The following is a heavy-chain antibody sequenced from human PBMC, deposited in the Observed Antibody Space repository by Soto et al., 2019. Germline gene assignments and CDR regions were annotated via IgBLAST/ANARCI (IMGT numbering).Heavy chain of an antibody. J-gene: IGHJ3*02. CDR1: GGSINSGGSS. CDR3: ASYCISTSCYPGGDAFDI. V-gene: IGHV4-31*03. CDR2: IFYSGTT. D-gene: IGHD2-2*01. Sequence: PSETLSLTCTVSGGSINSGGSSWSWIRQHPGKGLERIGYIFYSGTTYYNPSLQSRATISVDTSKNQFSLKLSSVTAADTAVYYCASYCISTSCYPGGDAFDIWGQGTMVTVSS.